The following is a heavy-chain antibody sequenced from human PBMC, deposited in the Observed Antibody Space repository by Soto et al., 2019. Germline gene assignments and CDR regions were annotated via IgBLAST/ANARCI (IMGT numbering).Heavy chain of an antibody. D-gene: IGHD3-10*01. V-gene: IGHV1-2*02. Sequence: ASVKVSCKASGYTFTGYYMHWVRQAPGQGLEWMGWINPNSGGTNYAQKFQGRVTMTRDTSISTAYMELSRLRSDDTAVYYCARDLTMVRGVYERSTGHNDYRGQGTLVTVSS. CDR2: INPNSGGT. J-gene: IGHJ4*02. CDR1: GYTFTGYY. CDR3: ARDLTMVRGVYERSTGHNDY.